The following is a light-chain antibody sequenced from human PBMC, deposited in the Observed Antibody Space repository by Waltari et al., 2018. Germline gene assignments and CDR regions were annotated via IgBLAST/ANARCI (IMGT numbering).Light chain of an antibody. CDR2: DVS. J-gene: IGLJ2*01. CDR1: SSDVGGYNY. V-gene: IGLV2-14*03. Sequence: QSALTQPASVSGSPGQPLTLPCTGTSSDVGGYNYVSWYQQHPGKAPKLIIYDVSNQPSGVSNRFSGSKSGNTASLTISGLQAEDEADYYCSSYISSDTLELFGGGTSLTV. CDR3: SSYISSDTLEL.